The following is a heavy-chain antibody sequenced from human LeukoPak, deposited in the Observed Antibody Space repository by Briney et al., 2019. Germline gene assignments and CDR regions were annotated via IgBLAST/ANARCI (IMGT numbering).Heavy chain of an antibody. V-gene: IGHV4-39*01. CDR1: GGSISSSSYY. J-gene: IGHJ4*02. D-gene: IGHD2-15*01. CDR2: IYYSGST. Sequence: SETLSLTCTVSGGSISSSSYYWGWIRQPPGKGLEWIVSIYYSGSTYYNPSLKSRVTISVDTSKNQFSLKLSSVTAADTAVYYCGSVVVAATPDHFDYWGQGTLVTVSS. CDR3: GSVVVAATPDHFDY.